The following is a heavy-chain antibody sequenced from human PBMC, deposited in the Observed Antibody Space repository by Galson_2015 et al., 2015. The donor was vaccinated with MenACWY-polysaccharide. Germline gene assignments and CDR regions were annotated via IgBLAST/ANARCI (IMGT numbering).Heavy chain of an antibody. Sequence: SLRISCAASGSRFSHSGMHWVRQAPGKGLEWVAVIQYDGSKIIYAESVKGRFTISRDNSKNTLFLEMNSLGAEDTAVYYCARESSRIVFRAVNPWGQGTMVTVAS. J-gene: IGHJ3*01. CDR3: ARESSRIVFRAVNP. CDR2: IQYDGSKI. D-gene: IGHD6-13*01. V-gene: IGHV3-33*01. CDR1: GSRFSHSG.